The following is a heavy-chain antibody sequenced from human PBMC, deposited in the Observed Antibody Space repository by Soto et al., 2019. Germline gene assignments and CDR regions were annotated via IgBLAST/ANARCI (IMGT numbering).Heavy chain of an antibody. CDR2: IYYSGST. D-gene: IGHD2-15*01. V-gene: IGHV4-30-4*01. CDR1: GGSISSGDYY. J-gene: IGHJ5*02. Sequence: PSETLSLTCTVSGGSISSGDYYWSWIRQPPGKGLEWIGYIYYSGSTYYNPSLKSRVTISVDTSKNQFSLKLSSVTAADTAVYYCARAEEYCSGRSCYSGWLDPWGQGTLVTVYS. CDR3: ARAEEYCSGRSCYSGWLDP.